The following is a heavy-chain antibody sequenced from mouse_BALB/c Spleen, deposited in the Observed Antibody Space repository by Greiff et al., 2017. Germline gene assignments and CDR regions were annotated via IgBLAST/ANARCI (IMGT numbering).Heavy chain of an antibody. V-gene: IGHV1-4*01. CDR1: GYTFTSYT. CDR2: INPSSGYT. J-gene: IGHJ4*01. D-gene: IGHD2-5*01. Sequence: QVHVKQSGAELARPGASVKMSCKASGYTFTSYTMHWVKQRPGQGLEWIGYINPSSGYTNYNQKFKDKATLTADKSSSTAYMQLSSLTSEDSAVYYCARSNYGYMDYWGQGTSVTVSS. CDR3: ARSNYGYMDY.